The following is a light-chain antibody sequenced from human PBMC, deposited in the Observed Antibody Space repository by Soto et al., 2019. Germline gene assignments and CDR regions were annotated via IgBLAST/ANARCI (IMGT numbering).Light chain of an antibody. CDR3: QSYDSSLNRV. V-gene: IGLV1-40*01. Sequence: QPVLAQPPSVSGAPGQRITISCTGSSSNIGANYDVHWYRQVPGTAPKLLMSGDNNRPSGVADRFSGSKSGTSASLAITRLQAEDEADYYCQSYDSSLNRVFGTGTNVTVL. CDR1: SSNIGANYD. CDR2: GDN. J-gene: IGLJ1*01.